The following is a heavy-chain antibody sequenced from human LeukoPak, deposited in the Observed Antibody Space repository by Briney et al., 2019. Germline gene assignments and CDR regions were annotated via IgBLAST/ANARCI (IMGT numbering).Heavy chain of an antibody. CDR3: ARSGRGYCSGGSCYGELVCYY. CDR1: GGSISSYY. Sequence: SETLSLTCTVSGGSISSYYWSWIRQPAGKGLEWIGRIYTSGSTNYNPSLKSRVTMSVDTSKNQFSLKLSSVTAADTAVYYCARSGRGYCSGGSCYGELVCYYWGQGTLVTVS. D-gene: IGHD2-15*01. J-gene: IGHJ4*02. CDR2: IYTSGST. V-gene: IGHV4-4*07.